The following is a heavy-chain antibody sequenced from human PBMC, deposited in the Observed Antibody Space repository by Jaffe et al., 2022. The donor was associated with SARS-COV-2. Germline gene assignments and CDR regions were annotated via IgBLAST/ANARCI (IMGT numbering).Heavy chain of an antibody. V-gene: IGHV3-30*18. Sequence: QAQLVESGGGVVQPGRSLRLSCAASGFIFSSYGMHWVRQAPGKGPEWVAVISYDGSNKYYADSVKGRFTISRDSPKNTLYLQMNSLRAEDTAVYYCAKEYSGIYYGISAFDIWGQGTMVTVSS. CDR2: ISYDGSNK. J-gene: IGHJ3*02. CDR1: GFIFSSYG. CDR3: AKEYSGIYYGISAFDI. D-gene: IGHD1-26*01.